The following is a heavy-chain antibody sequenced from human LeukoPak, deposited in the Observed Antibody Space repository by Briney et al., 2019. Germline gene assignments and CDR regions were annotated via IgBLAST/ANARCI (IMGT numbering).Heavy chain of an antibody. CDR3: GRQGYTASYYFLDY. CDR2: IYTTGTT. Sequence: SETLSLTCSVSTGSINSYFWGWVRQPAGKGLEWVGRIYTTGTTNYSPSLKSRLSMSVDTSKNQFYLRLTSVTAADTAVYYCGRQGYTASYYFLDYWSQGALVTVSS. D-gene: IGHD1-26*01. CDR1: TGSINSYF. J-gene: IGHJ4*02. V-gene: IGHV4-4*07.